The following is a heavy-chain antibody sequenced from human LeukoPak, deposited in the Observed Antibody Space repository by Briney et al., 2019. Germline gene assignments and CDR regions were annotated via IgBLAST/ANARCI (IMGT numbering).Heavy chain of an antibody. CDR1: GFTFSSYA. J-gene: IGHJ4*02. D-gene: IGHD3-3*01. CDR2: ISYDGSNK. CDR3: ARGGFLEWLLSY. V-gene: IGHV3-30-3*01. Sequence: PGGSLRLSCAASGFTFSSYAMHWVRQAPGKGLEWVAVISYDGSNKYYADSVKGRFTISRDNSKNTLYLQMNSLRAEDTAVYYCARGGFLEWLLSYWGQGTLVTDSS.